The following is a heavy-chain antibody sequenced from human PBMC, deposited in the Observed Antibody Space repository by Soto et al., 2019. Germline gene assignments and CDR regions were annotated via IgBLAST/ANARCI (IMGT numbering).Heavy chain of an antibody. Sequence: GGSLRLSCAASGFTFSSYAMSWVRQAPGKGLEWVSAISGSGGSTYYADSVKGRFTISRDNSKNTLYLQMNSLRAEDTAVYYCAKDIRRLDSSWYYYYGMDVWGQGTTVTVSS. D-gene: IGHD6-13*01. V-gene: IGHV3-23*01. CDR2: ISGSGGST. CDR3: AKDIRRLDSSWYYYYGMDV. J-gene: IGHJ6*02. CDR1: GFTFSSYA.